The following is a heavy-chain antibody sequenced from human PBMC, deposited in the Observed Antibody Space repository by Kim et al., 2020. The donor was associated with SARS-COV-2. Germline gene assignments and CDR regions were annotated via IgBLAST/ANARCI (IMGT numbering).Heavy chain of an antibody. V-gene: IGHV4-31*03. CDR2: TYHSETT. CDR3: ARSAIRSWDSSGYYDNCFDP. Sequence: SETLSLTCTVSGGSVSSDGYYWTWIRQHPGKGLEWIGYTYHSETTYYNPSLKSRVSMSVDTSENQFSLKLSSVTAADTAVYYCARSAIRSWDSSGYYDNCFDPWGQGTLVTVSS. CDR1: GGSVSSDGYY. J-gene: IGHJ5*02. D-gene: IGHD3-22*01.